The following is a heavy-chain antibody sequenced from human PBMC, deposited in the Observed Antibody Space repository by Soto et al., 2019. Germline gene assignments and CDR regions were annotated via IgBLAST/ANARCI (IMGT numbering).Heavy chain of an antibody. CDR2: IIPIFGTA. CDR3: GRGSSSGYWADH. V-gene: IGHV1-69*13. D-gene: IGHD3-22*01. J-gene: IGHJ4*02. Sequence: ASVKVSCKASGGTFSSYAISWVRQAPGQGLEWMGGIIPIFGTANYAQKFQGRVPITADESTSTAYMELSSLRSEDTAVYYCGRGSSSGYWADHWGKGPLVTASS. CDR1: GGTFSSYA.